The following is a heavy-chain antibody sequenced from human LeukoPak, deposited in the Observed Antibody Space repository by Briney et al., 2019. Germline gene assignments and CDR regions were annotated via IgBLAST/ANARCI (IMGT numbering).Heavy chain of an antibody. J-gene: IGHJ4*02. V-gene: IGHV3-53*01. Sequence: GGSLRLSCAASGFTVSSNYMSWVRKAPGKGLEWVSVIYSGGSTYYADSVKGRFTISRDNSKNTLYLQMNSLRAEDTAVYYCAMQPGGGDGYNLFWGQGTLVTVSS. CDR1: GFTVSSNY. D-gene: IGHD5-24*01. CDR3: AMQPGGGDGYNLF. CDR2: IYSGGST.